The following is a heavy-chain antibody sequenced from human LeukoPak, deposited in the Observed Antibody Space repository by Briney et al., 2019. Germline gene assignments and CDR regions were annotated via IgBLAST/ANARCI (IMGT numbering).Heavy chain of an antibody. CDR2: IYHSGST. V-gene: IGHV4-30-2*01. J-gene: IGHJ4*02. CDR3: ARARAAGTSYFDY. D-gene: IGHD6-13*01. CDR1: GGSISSGGYY. Sequence: SQTLSLTCTVSGGSISSGGYYWSWIRQPPGKGLEWIGYIYHSGSTYYNPSLKSRVTISVDRSKNQFSLKLSSVTAADTAVYYCARARAAGTSYFDYWGQGTLVTVSS.